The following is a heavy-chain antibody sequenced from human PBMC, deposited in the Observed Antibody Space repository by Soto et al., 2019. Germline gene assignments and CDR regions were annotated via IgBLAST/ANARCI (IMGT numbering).Heavy chain of an antibody. V-gene: IGHV1-69*13. Sequence: SVKVSCKSSGCTFSSYAISWVRQAPGQGLEWMGGIIPIFGTANYAQKFQGRVTITADESTSTACMELSSLRSEDTAVYYCASSPGDFWSGYLDPWGQGTLVTVSS. CDR1: GCTFSSYA. J-gene: IGHJ5*02. D-gene: IGHD3-3*01. CDR3: ASSPGDFWSGYLDP. CDR2: IIPIFGTA.